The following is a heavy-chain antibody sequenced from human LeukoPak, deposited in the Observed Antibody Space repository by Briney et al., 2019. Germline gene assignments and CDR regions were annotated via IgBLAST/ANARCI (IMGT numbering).Heavy chain of an antibody. V-gene: IGHV3-7*03. CDR2: INHNGNVN. J-gene: IGHJ6*02. Sequence: GGSLRLSCAASGFTFSSYWMNWARQAPGKGLEWVASINHNGNVNYYVDSVKGRFTISRDNSKNTLYLQMNSLRAEDTAVYYCAKHLALTIFGSHDYGMDVWGQGTTVTVSS. D-gene: IGHD3-3*01. CDR1: GFTFSSYW. CDR3: AKHLALTIFGSHDYGMDV.